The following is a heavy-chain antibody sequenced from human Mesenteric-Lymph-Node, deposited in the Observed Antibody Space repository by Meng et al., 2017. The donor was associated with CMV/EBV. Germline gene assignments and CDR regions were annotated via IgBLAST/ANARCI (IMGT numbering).Heavy chain of an antibody. D-gene: IGHD6-13*01. CDR2: ISSSSSTI. V-gene: IGHV3-48*04. CDR1: GFTFSSYT. J-gene: IGHJ4*02. Sequence: GGSLKISCAASGFTFSSYTMNWVRQAPGKGLEWVSYISSSSSTIYYADSVKGRFTISRDNAKNSLYLQMNSLRAEDTAVYYCARGGSSSYYYFDYWGQGTLVTVSS. CDR3: ARGGSSSYYYFDY.